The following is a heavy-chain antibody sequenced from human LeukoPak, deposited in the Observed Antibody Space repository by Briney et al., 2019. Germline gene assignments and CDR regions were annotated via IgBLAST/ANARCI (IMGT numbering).Heavy chain of an antibody. Sequence: PSETLSLTCAVSGGSIGSYYWSWLRQPPGRGLEWIGYIYYSGTTNYNPSLESRVTISVDTSKNQFSLKLTSVTAADTAVYYCAREDPQTTVPEGLDVWGQGTTVTVSS. J-gene: IGHJ6*02. CDR2: IYYSGTT. D-gene: IGHD4-17*01. CDR3: AREDPQTTVPEGLDV. V-gene: IGHV4-59*01. CDR1: GGSIGSYY.